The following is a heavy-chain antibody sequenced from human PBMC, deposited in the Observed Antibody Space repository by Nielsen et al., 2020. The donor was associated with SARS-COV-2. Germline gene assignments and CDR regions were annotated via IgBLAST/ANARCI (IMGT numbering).Heavy chain of an antibody. V-gene: IGHV3-11*05. CDR1: GFTFSDYY. CDR3: ARALVSDYYYNGLDV. J-gene: IGHJ6*02. D-gene: IGHD3-16*01. CDR2: ISSSSSYT. Sequence: GGSLRLSCAASGFTFSDYYMSWIRQAPGKGLEWVSYISSSSSYTNYADSVEGRFTISRDNAKNSLYLQMNSLRAEDTVVYYCARALVSDYYYNGLDVWGQGTTVTVSS.